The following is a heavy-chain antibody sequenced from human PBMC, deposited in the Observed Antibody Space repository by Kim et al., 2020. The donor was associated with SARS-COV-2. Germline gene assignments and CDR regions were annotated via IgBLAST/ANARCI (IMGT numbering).Heavy chain of an antibody. CDR1: GFAVSGIS. Sequence: GWSLRLSCAASGFAVSGISLAWVHQPPGKGLEWVSSFYGDGRTFYIDSVKGRFTISTDNSRNTLYLQMNSLRPEDTAVYYCARGATYYGAGNYWNWFDPWGQGTLVSVSS. J-gene: IGHJ5*02. CDR2: FYGDGRT. V-gene: IGHV3-53*01. CDR3: ARGATYYGAGNYWNWFDP. D-gene: IGHD3-10*01.